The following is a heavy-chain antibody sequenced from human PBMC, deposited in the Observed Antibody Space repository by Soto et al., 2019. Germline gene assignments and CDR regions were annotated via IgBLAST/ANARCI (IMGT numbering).Heavy chain of an antibody. J-gene: IGHJ4*02. CDR1: GFSFSDHA. D-gene: IGHD2-2*01. CDR2: VSGSGNST. Sequence: VGSLRLSCAASGFSFSDHAMTWVRQAPGKGLEWVLVVSGSGNSTYYADSVKGRFTISRDNSNNTLYLQMNSLRAEDTAIYYCAKPNLYCSSTSCYDYWGQGTLVTVSS. CDR3: AKPNLYCSSTSCYDY. V-gene: IGHV3-23*01.